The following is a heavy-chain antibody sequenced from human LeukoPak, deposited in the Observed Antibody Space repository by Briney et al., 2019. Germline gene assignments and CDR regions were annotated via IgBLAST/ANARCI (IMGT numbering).Heavy chain of an antibody. Sequence: GGSLRLSCAASGFTFRDYWMHWVRQAPGKGVVWVSRINGDGRIIIYADSVKGRFTISRDNAKNTLFLQMSSLRAEDTAVYFCVRWHQIWGQGTMVTVSS. CDR1: GFTFRDYW. CDR3: VRWHQI. J-gene: IGHJ3*02. V-gene: IGHV3-74*01. CDR2: INGDGRII.